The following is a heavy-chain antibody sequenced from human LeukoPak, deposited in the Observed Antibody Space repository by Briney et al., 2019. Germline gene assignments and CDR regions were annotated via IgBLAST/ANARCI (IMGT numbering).Heavy chain of an antibody. CDR2: ISRDSTTYT. Sequence: PGGSLRLSCVASGFSFSGYNMHWVRQTPGKGLEWVSSISRDSTTYTYYADSVKGRFTISRDNTKNSLYLHMNSLRAEDTAVYYCVRPHINDYGDNFDYWGRGTLVTVSS. CDR3: VRPHINDYGDNFDY. J-gene: IGHJ4*02. CDR1: GFSFSGYN. D-gene: IGHD4-17*01. V-gene: IGHV3-21*01.